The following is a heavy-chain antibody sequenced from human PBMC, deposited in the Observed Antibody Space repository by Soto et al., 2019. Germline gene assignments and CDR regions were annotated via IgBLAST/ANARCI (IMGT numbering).Heavy chain of an antibody. J-gene: IGHJ6*02. CDR2: ISAYNGNT. Sequence: ASVKVSGKASGYTFTSDGISWVRQAPGQGLEWMGWISAYNGNTNYAQKLQGRVTMTTDTSTSTAYMELRSLRSDDTAVYYCARDAVTDYYDSSGYYYYYGMDVWGQVTTVTVSS. V-gene: IGHV1-18*01. CDR3: ARDAVTDYYDSSGYYYYYGMDV. CDR1: GYTFTSDG. D-gene: IGHD3-22*01.